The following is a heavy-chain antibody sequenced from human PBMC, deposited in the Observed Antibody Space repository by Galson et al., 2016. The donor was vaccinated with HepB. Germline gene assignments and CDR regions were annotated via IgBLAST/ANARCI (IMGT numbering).Heavy chain of an antibody. CDR2: IDPSGSYT. V-gene: IGHV5-10-1*01. CDR1: GTSFPHYW. CDR3: ARPLNSGWNFDY. Sequence: QSGAEVKKPGESLRISCKGSGTSFPHYWISWVRQMPGKGLEWMGRIDPSGSYTDYSPSFQGHVTISLDKSISTAYLQWSSLKASDAAMYYWARPLNSGWNFDYWGQGTLVIVSS. D-gene: IGHD6-19*01. J-gene: IGHJ4*02.